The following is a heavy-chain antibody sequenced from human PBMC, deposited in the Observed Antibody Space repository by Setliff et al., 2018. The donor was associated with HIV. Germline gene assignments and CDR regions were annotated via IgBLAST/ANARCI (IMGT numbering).Heavy chain of an antibody. D-gene: IGHD3-22*01. V-gene: IGHV3-49*04. CDR2: IRSKAYGGTT. Sequence: LRLSCTASGFTFGDYAMSWVRQAPGKGLEWVGFIRSKAYGGTTDYAAPVKGRFTISRDDSKNTLYLQMNSLKTEDTAVYYCTTDVPTYYYDYIPADYWGQGTLVTVSS. CDR3: TTDVPTYYYDYIPADY. CDR1: GFTFGDYA. J-gene: IGHJ4*02.